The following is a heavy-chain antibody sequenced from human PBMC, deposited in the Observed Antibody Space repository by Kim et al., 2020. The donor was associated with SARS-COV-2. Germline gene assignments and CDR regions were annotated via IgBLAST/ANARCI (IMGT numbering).Heavy chain of an antibody. CDR1: GFTFSSYG. Sequence: GGSLRLSCAASGFTFSSYGMHWVRQAPGKGLEWVAVIWYDGSNKYYADSVKGRFTISRDNSKNTLYLQMNSLRAEDTAVYYCARGYYEYYYYYYGMDVWGQGTTVTVSS. CDR3: ARGYYEYYYYYYGMDV. J-gene: IGHJ6*02. CDR2: IWYDGSNK. V-gene: IGHV3-33*01. D-gene: IGHD3-22*01.